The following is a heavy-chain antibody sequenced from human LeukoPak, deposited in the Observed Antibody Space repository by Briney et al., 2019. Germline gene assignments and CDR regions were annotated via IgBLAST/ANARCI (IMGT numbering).Heavy chain of an antibody. D-gene: IGHD1-26*01. CDR3: ARDASIVGELDY. CDR1: GFTVSNNY. J-gene: IGHJ4*02. CDR2: IYGGGST. Sequence: GGSLRLSCAASGFTVSNNYMSWVRQAPGKGLEWVSVIYGGGSTYYADSVKGRITISRDKSKNTLYLQMNSLRAEDTAVYYCARDASIVGELDYWGQGTLVTVSS. V-gene: IGHV3-66*01.